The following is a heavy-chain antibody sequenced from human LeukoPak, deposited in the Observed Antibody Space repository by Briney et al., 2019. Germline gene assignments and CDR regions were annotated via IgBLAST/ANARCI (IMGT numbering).Heavy chain of an antibody. D-gene: IGHD1-26*01. CDR3: AKRSSHSNFDL. CDR1: GLTYSNYA. Sequence: PGGSLRLSCAASGLTYSNYAMSWVRQAPGKGLEWVSTISGNGGTTYYADSVKGRFTISRDNSKNTLYLQMNSLRAEDTAVYYCAKRSSHSNFDLWGRGTLVTVSS. V-gene: IGHV3-23*01. J-gene: IGHJ2*01. CDR2: ISGNGGTT.